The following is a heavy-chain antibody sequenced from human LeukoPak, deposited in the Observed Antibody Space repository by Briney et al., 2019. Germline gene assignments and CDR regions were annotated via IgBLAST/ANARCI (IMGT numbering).Heavy chain of an antibody. V-gene: IGHV4-34*01. D-gene: IGHD2-2*01. CDR1: GGSISGYY. CDR3: ARGLNRYCSSTSCSFDY. CDR2: INRSGST. J-gene: IGHJ4*02. Sequence: SETLSLTCTVSGGSISGYYWSWIRQPPGKGLEWIGEINRSGSTNYNPSLKSRVTISVDTSKNQFSLKLSSVTAADTAVYYCARGLNRYCSSTSCSFDYWGQGTLVTVSS.